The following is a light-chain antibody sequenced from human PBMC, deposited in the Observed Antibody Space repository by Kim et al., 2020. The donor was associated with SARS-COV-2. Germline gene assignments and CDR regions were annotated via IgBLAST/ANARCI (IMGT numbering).Light chain of an antibody. V-gene: IGKV3-15*01. CDR3: QQYRSSPPLT. CDR2: GGS. CDR1: QSVSDN. Sequence: EVLMTQSPATLSVSPGERATLSCRASQSVSDNLAWYQQRPGQAPRILIYGGSTRATGIPARFSGSGSGTEFTLTISSLQSEDFAVYYCQQYRSSPPLTFGGGTKVDIK. J-gene: IGKJ4*01.